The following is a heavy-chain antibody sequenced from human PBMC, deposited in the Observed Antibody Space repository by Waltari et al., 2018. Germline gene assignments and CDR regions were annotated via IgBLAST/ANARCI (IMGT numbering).Heavy chain of an antibody. CDR1: GGSFRGYY. J-gene: IGHJ4*02. CDR2: INHSGST. D-gene: IGHD5-18*01. CDR3: ARGRGYSYYGD. Sequence: QVQLQPWGAGLLKPSETLSLPCAVYGGSFRGYYWSWIRQPPGKGLEWIGEINHSGSTNYNPSLKSRVTISVDTSKNQFSLKLSSVTAADTAVYYCARGRGYSYYGDWGQGTLVTVSS. V-gene: IGHV4-34*01.